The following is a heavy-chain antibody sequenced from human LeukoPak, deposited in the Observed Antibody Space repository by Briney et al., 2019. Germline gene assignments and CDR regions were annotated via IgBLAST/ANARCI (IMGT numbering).Heavy chain of an antibody. Sequence: GESLKISCKGSGYSFTSYWIGWVRQMPGKGLEWMGVIYPGDSDTRYSPSFQGQVTISADKSISTAYLQWSSLKASDTAMYYCARRTYYDFWSGYRVFDYWGQGTLVTVSS. CDR2: IYPGDSDT. CDR3: ARRTYYDFWSGYRVFDY. V-gene: IGHV5-51*01. D-gene: IGHD3-3*01. J-gene: IGHJ4*02. CDR1: GYSFTSYW.